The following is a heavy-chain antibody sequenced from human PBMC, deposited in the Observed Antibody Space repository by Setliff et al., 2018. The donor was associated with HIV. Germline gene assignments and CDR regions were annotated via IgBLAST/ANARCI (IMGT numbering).Heavy chain of an antibody. CDR2: ILYGGTT. CDR3: ARPTTGLGGGAAFDI. CDR1: GGSVDSRDYY. V-gene: IGHV4-39*01. D-gene: IGHD2-8*01. J-gene: IGHJ3*02. Sequence: KTSETLSLTCAVSGGSVDSRDYYWGWIRQPPGKGLEWIGNILYGGTTYYTPSLKSRVSISVDTSRNQFSLRLNSVTAADTAVYYCARPTTGLGGGAAFDIWGQGTMGTVSS.